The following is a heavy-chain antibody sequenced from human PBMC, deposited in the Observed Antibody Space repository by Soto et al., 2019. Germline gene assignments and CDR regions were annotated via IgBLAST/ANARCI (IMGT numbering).Heavy chain of an antibody. D-gene: IGHD6-6*01. Sequence: XETLSLTCTVAGCSISSYYWSWIRQPPGKGLEWIGYIYYSGSTNYNPSLKSRVTISVDTSKNQFSLKLSSVTAADTAVYYCARDGGGIAARLNYYYYGMDVWGQGTTVTVSS. CDR3: ARDGGGIAARLNYYYYGMDV. CDR2: IYYSGST. V-gene: IGHV4-59*01. CDR1: GCSISSYY. J-gene: IGHJ6*02.